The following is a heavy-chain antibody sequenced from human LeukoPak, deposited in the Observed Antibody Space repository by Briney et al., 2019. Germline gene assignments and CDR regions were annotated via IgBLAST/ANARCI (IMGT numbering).Heavy chain of an antibody. CDR3: ARGRSWVGY. J-gene: IGHJ4*02. CDR1: GGTFSSDA. V-gene: IGHV1-2*02. CDR2: INPNSGGT. D-gene: IGHD6-13*01. Sequence: ASVKVSCKASGGTFSSDAISWVRQAPGQGLEWMGWINPNSGGTNYAQKFQGRVTMTRDTSISTAYMELSRLRSDDTAVYYCARGRSWVGYWGQGTLVTVSS.